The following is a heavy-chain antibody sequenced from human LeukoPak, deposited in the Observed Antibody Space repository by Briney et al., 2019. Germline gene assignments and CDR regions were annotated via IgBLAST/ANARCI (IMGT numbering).Heavy chain of an antibody. D-gene: IGHD3/OR15-3a*01. CDR3: ARFGLGYYFDY. J-gene: IGHJ4*02. Sequence: ASVKVSCKASGGTFISYAISWVRQAPGQGLEWMGGIIPIFGTANYAQKFQGRVTITADESTSTAYMELSSLRSEDTAVYYCARFGLGYYFDYWGQGTLVTVSS. CDR2: IIPIFGTA. V-gene: IGHV1-69*13. CDR1: GGTFISYA.